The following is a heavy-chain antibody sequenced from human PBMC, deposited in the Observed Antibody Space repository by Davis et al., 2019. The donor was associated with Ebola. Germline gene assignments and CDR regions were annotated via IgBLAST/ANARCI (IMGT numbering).Heavy chain of an antibody. J-gene: IGHJ6*03. D-gene: IGHD3-9*01. V-gene: IGHV1-18*04. CDR2: ISAYNGNT. CDR1: GYTFTSYG. CDR3: ARQPQNYDILGGHYYYYYMDV. Sequence: ASVKVSCKASGYTFTSYGISWVRQAPGQGLEWMGWISAYNGNTNYAQKLQGRVTMTTDTSTSTAYMELRSLRSDDTAVYYCARQPQNYDILGGHYYYYYMDVWGKGTTVTVSS.